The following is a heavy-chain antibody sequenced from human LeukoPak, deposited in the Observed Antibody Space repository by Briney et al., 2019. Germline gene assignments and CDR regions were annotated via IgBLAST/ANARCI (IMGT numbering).Heavy chain of an antibody. D-gene: IGHD3-22*01. CDR1: GFTFSSYA. V-gene: IGHV3-23*01. CDR3: AKGKYYYDMSGYYGPNDVFDF. Sequence: GGSLRLSCAASGFTFSSYAMSWVRQAPGKGLEWVSAISGSGGSTYYADSVKGRFTISRDNSKNALYLQMHSLRAEGTAVYYCAKGKYYYDMSGYYGPNDVFDFGGQGKRVPVSS. J-gene: IGHJ3*01. CDR2: ISGSGGST.